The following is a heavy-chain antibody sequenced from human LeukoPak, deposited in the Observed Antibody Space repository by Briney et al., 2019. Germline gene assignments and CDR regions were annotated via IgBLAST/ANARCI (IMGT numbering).Heavy chain of an antibody. CDR2: IWYDGSNK. D-gene: IGHD1-26*01. CDR1: GFTFSSYG. Sequence: GGSLRLSCAASGFTFSSYGMHWVRQAPGKGLEWVAVIWYDGSNKYYADSVKGRFTISRDNSKNTLYLQMNSLRAEDTAVYYCARDGSRYSGSYGTDYWGQGTLVTVS. CDR3: ARDGSRYSGSYGTDY. J-gene: IGHJ4*02. V-gene: IGHV3-33*01.